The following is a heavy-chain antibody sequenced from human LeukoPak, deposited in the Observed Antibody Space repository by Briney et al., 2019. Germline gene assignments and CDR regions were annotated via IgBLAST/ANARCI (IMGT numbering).Heavy chain of an antibody. CDR3: ARAGSDLYGMDV. Sequence: SVKVSCKASGYTFTSYGISWVRQAPGQGLEWMGGIIPIFGTANYAQKFQGRVTITADESTSTAYMELSSLRSEDTAVYYCARAGSDLYGMDVWGQGTTVTVSS. CDR2: IIPIFGTA. CDR1: GYTFTSYG. J-gene: IGHJ6*02. V-gene: IGHV1-69*13. D-gene: IGHD2-21*02.